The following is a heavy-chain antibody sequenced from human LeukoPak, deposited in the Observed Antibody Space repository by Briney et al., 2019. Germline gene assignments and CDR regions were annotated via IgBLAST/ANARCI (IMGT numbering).Heavy chain of an antibody. D-gene: IGHD3-22*01. Sequence: PGGTLRLSCAASGFTFSSYGMGWVRQAPGKGLEWVALIRYDGSNKYYADSVKGRFTISRDNSKNTLYLQMNSLRAEDTAVYYCANGQKFYDSSGYYSAAEYFQHWGQGTLVTVSS. J-gene: IGHJ1*01. V-gene: IGHV3-30*02. CDR1: GFTFSSYG. CDR3: ANGQKFYDSSGYYSAAEYFQH. CDR2: IRYDGSNK.